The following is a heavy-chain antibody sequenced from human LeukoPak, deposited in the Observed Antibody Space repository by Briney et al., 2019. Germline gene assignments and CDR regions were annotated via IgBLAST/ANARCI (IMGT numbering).Heavy chain of an antibody. CDR1: GFTFSSFA. J-gene: IGHJ6*02. Sequence: PGGSLRLSCVASGFTFSSFAMHWVRQAPGKGLEWVAVISFDGGHIYYADSVKGRFTISRDSSKNTLYLQMNSLRAEDTAIYYCAKGQLVDYGMDVWGQGTTATVSS. D-gene: IGHD6-6*01. V-gene: IGHV3-30*18. CDR2: ISFDGGHI. CDR3: AKGQLVDYGMDV.